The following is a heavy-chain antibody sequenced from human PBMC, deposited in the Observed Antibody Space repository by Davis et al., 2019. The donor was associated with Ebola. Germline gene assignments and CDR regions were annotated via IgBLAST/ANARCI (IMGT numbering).Heavy chain of an antibody. CDR1: GFTFSSYW. V-gene: IGHV3-21*01. CDR2: ISSDHYYI. Sequence: GESLKISCAASGFTFSSYWMSWVRQAPGKGLEWVSSISSDHYYINYADSVKGRFTISRDNAKNSLYLQMNSLRAEDTAVYYCARDGLVLWFDPWGQGTLVTVSS. D-gene: IGHD6-6*01. CDR3: ARDGLVLWFDP. J-gene: IGHJ5*02.